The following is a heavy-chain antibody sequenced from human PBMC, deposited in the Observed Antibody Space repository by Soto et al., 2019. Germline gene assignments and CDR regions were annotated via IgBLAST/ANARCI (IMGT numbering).Heavy chain of an antibody. D-gene: IGHD3-9*01. CDR3: AKGGPYYDILSGLLRSDYYFDS. CDR2: TSGSTGSA. V-gene: IGHV3-23*01. CDR1: GFTLGSYA. Sequence: GGSLRLSCAGSGFTLGSYAMSWVRQAPGKGLEWVSGTSGSTGSAYYADSVKGRFTISRDNSKNTLYLQMNSLRGEDTAVYYCAKGGPYYDILSGLLRSDYYFDSWGQGT. J-gene: IGHJ4*02.